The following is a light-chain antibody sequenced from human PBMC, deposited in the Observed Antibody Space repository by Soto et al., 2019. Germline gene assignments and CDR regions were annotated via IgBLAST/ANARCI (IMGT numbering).Light chain of an antibody. CDR3: QQYDKLPYT. CDR2: DAS. V-gene: IGKV1-33*01. CDR1: QDISNY. Sequence: DIKMTQSPSSLSASVGDRVTITCQESQDISNYLNWYQQKPGKAPKLLIYDASKLETGVPSRFSGSGSGTAFTFTISSLQAEDIATYYCQQYDKLPYTFGQGTKLEIK. J-gene: IGKJ2*01.